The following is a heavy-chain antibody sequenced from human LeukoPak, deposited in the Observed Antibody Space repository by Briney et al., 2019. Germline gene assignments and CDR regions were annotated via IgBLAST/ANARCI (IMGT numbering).Heavy chain of an antibody. CDR2: INPNSGGT. D-gene: IGHD3-10*01. CDR1: GYTFTGDY. Sequence: ASVKVSCEASGYTFTGDYMHWVRQAPGQGLEWMGWINPNSGGTNYAQKFQGRVTMTRDTSISTAYMELSRRRSDDTAVYYCARTPGLLWFGEFPNWGQGTLVTVSS. V-gene: IGHV1-2*02. J-gene: IGHJ4*02. CDR3: ARTPGLLWFGEFPN.